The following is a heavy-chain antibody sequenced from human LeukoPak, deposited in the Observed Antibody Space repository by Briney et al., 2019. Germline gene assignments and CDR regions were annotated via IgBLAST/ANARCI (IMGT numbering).Heavy chain of an antibody. D-gene: IGHD2-2*01. CDR3: HVVPAAMDAFDI. Sequence: GGSLRLSCAASGFTFSSYEMNWVRQAPGKGLEWVSYISSSGSTIYYADSVKGRFTISRDNAKNSLYLQMNSLRAEDTAVYYCHVVPAAMDAFDIWGQGTMVTVSS. CDR1: GFTFSSYE. V-gene: IGHV3-48*03. CDR2: ISSSGSTI. J-gene: IGHJ3*02.